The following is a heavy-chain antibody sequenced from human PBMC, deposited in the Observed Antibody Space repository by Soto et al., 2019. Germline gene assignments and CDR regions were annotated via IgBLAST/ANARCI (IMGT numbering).Heavy chain of an antibody. CDR1: GGTFNSYT. V-gene: IGHV1-69*02. D-gene: IGHD6-13*01. CDR3: ARGGVAAAGTLGN. CDR2: IIPVLGVA. J-gene: IGHJ4*02. Sequence: QVQLVQSGAEVKRPGSSVRDSCKASGGTFNSYTISWVRQAPGQGPEWMGRIIPVLGVANYAQTFQGRVTITADKSTSTVYMDLSSLRSEDTAVYYCARGGVAAAGTLGNWGQGTLVTVSS.